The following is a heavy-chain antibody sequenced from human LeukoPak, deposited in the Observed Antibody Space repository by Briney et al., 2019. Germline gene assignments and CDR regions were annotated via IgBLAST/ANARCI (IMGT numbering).Heavy chain of an antibody. V-gene: IGHV3-30*02. CDR3: ATIPYNWNDVDY. CDR1: GFTFSSYG. Sequence: GGSLRLSCAASGFTFSSYGMHWVRQAPGKGLEWVAFIRCDGSNKYYADSVKGRFTISRDNSKNTLYLQMNSLRAEDTAVYYCATIPYNWNDVDYWGQGTLVTVSS. J-gene: IGHJ4*02. D-gene: IGHD1-1*01. CDR2: IRCDGSNK.